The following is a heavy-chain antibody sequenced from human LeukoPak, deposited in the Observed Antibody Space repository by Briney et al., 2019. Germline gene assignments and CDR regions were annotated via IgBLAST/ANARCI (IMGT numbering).Heavy chain of an antibody. CDR3: ARSDYGGYYDMFDF. CDR1: GFTFSSYG. V-gene: IGHV3-30*03. D-gene: IGHD4-23*01. Sequence: GGSLRLSCAASGFTFSSYGMHWVRQAPGKGLEWVAVISYDGSNKYYADSVKGRFTISRDNSNHTVHLQMDSLRGEDTAFYYCARSDYGGYYDMFDFWGQGTLVIVSS. J-gene: IGHJ4*02. CDR2: ISYDGSNK.